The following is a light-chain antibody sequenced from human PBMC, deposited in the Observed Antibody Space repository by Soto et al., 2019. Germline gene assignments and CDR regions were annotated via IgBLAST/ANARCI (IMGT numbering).Light chain of an antibody. CDR1: RDITNY. Sequence: IQLTQSPSSLSASVGDRVTISCRASRDITNYLAWYQQKPGKVPKLLIYAASTLQSGVPSRFSGSGSGTDFTLTISSLQPEDVATYYCQKYNSVPLTFGGGTKVDIK. CDR3: QKYNSVPLT. CDR2: AAS. J-gene: IGKJ4*01. V-gene: IGKV1-27*01.